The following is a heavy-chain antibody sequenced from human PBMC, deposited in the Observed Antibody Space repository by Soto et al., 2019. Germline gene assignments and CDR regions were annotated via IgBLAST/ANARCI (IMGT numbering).Heavy chain of an antibody. Sequence: GGSLRLSCTASGFSFGSAWMNWVRQAPGKGLEWVGRIKSKIDGVTTDYAAPVKGRLSISRDDSKNTLYLQMNSLNTDDTAVYYCTTDAGRFSGSGSYIFDPWGQGILVTVSS. CDR1: GFSFGSAW. CDR2: IKSKIDGVTT. V-gene: IGHV3-15*07. J-gene: IGHJ5*02. CDR3: TTDAGRFSGSGSYIFDP. D-gene: IGHD3-10*01.